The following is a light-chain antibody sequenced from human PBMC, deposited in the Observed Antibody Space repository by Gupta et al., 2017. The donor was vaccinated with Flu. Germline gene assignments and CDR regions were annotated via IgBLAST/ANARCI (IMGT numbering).Light chain of an antibody. Sequence: IVMTQSPLSLPVTPGEPASISCRSSQSLLHNNGYNYLDWYLQKPVQSPQLLIYLGSNRASGVPDRFSGSGSGTDFTLKISRVEAEDVGVYYCMQALQTPRTFGQGTKVEIK. CDR1: QSLLHNNGYNY. J-gene: IGKJ1*01. V-gene: IGKV2-28*01. CDR2: LGS. CDR3: MQALQTPRT.